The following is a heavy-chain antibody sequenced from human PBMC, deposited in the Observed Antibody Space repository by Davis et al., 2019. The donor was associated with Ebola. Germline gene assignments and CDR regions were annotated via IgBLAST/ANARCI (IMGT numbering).Heavy chain of an antibody. CDR2: INSAGSSA. V-gene: IGHV3-74*01. CDR1: GFTFNTFW. D-gene: IGHD3-3*01. CDR3: VRLRRGITVSGEGDFYELYF. Sequence: HTGGSLRPSCAASGFTFNTFWRHWLRPVPGKGLVWVSRINSAGSSASYADSVKCRFTISSDNAKNTVFLQMNNLRVEDTAVYYCVRLRRGITVSGEGDFYELYFWGQWTRVTISS. J-gene: IGHJ6*02.